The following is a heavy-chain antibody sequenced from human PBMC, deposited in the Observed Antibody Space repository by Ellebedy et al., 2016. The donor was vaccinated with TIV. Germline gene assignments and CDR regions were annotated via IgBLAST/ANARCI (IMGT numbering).Heavy chain of an antibody. CDR3: AKGQGLGYKWYFDL. CDR2: TNGSGGST. V-gene: IGHV3-23*01. D-gene: IGHD3/OR15-3a*01. J-gene: IGHJ2*01. CDR1: GFTFSSYG. Sequence: PGGSLRLSCAASGFTFSSYGMSWVRQAPGKGLEWVSATNGSGGSTYYADSVKGRFTISRDNSKNTLFLQMNSLRADDTAVYYCAKGQGLGYKWYFDLWGRGTPVTVSS.